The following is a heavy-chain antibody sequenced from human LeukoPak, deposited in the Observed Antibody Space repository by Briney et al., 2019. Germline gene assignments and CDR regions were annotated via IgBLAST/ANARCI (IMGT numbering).Heavy chain of an antibody. V-gene: IGHV1-46*01. Sequence: ASVKVSWKASGYTFTRYYVHWVRQAPGQGLEWMGIINPSGGSTTYAQKFQGRVTVTRDTSTSTAYMDLSRLGSDDTAVYYCARSDKCTTCSIDYWGQGTLVTVSS. CDR2: INPSGGST. D-gene: IGHD2-2*01. CDR1: GYTFTRYY. J-gene: IGHJ4*02. CDR3: ARSDKCTTCSIDY.